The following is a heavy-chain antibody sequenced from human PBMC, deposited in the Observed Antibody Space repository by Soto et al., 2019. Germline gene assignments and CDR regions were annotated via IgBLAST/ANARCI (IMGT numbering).Heavy chain of an antibody. J-gene: IGHJ6*02. D-gene: IGHD3-16*01. CDR3: AWGWGNYYYYGMDV. CDR1: GGTFSSYT. CDR2: IIPIRGIA. Sequence: QVQLVQSGAEVKKPGSSVKVSCKASGGTFSSYTISWVRQAPGQGLEWMGRIIPIRGIANYAQKFQGRVTIPADKSTSTAYMELSSLRSEDTAVYYCAWGWGNYYYYGMDVWGQGTTVTVSS. V-gene: IGHV1-69*02.